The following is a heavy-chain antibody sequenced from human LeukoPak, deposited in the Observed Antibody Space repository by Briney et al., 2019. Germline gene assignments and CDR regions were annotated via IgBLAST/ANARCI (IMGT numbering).Heavy chain of an antibody. J-gene: IGHJ6*02. CDR2: ISSSGSTI. V-gene: IGHV3-48*03. CDR3: ARDQHDGEPGGYYGMDV. D-gene: IGHD1-14*01. CDR1: GFTFSSYE. Sequence: GGSLRLSCAASGFTFSSYEMNWVRQAPGKGLEWVSYISSSGSTIYYADSVKGRFTISRDNAKNSLYLQMNSLRAEDTAVYYCARDQHDGEPGGYYGMDVWGQGTTVTVSS.